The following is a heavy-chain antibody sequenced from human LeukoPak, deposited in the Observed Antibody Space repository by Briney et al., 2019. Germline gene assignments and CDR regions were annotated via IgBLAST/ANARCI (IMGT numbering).Heavy chain of an antibody. CDR2: TNWNGGRT. CDR3: ARAGLYNWNYEGTAYFDY. D-gene: IGHD1-7*01. V-gene: IGHV3-20*04. J-gene: IGHJ4*02. CDR1: GFTFDDYG. Sequence: GGSLRLSCAASGFTFDDYGMSWVRHAPGKGLEWVSGTNWNGGRTGYADSVKGRFTISRDNAKHSLYLQMNSLRAEDTALYYCARAGLYNWNYEGTAYFDYWGQGTLVTVSS.